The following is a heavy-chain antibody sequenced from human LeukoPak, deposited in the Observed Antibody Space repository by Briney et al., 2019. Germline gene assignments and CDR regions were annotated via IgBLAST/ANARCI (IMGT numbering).Heavy chain of an antibody. CDR2: ISYDGSNK. Sequence: GRSLRLSCAASGFTFSSYAMHWVRQAPGKGLEWVAVISYDGSNKYYADSVKGRFTISRDNSKNTLYLQMNSLRAEDTAVYYCARDHSGGWYSYYFDYWGQGTLVTVSS. CDR3: ARDHSGGWYSYYFDY. J-gene: IGHJ4*02. D-gene: IGHD6-19*01. CDR1: GFTFSSYA. V-gene: IGHV3-30-3*01.